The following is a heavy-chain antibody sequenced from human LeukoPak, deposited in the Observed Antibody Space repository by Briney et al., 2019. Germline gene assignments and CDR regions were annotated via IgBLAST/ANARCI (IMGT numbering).Heavy chain of an antibody. D-gene: IGHD6-13*01. J-gene: IGHJ4*02. CDR3: ARDQIGSW. CDR1: GFTFSDYY. V-gene: IGHV3-11*06. Sequence: KAGGSLRLSCEASGFTFSDYYLSWIRQAPAKGLEWISYISGSSSHINYADSVKGRFTISRDNAKKSVYLQMDSLRVEDTAVYYCARDQIGSWWGQGTLVIVSS. CDR2: ISGSSSHI.